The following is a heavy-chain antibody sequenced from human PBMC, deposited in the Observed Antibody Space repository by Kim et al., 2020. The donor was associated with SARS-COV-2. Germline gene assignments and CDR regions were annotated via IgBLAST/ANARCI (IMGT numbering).Heavy chain of an antibody. Sequence: TSYAQKFQGRVTMTRDTSTSTVYMELSSLRSEDTAVYYCARGGTARAFDIWGQGIMVTVSS. CDR2: T. J-gene: IGHJ3*02. CDR3: ARGGTARAFDI. D-gene: IGHD3-16*01. V-gene: IGHV1-46*01.